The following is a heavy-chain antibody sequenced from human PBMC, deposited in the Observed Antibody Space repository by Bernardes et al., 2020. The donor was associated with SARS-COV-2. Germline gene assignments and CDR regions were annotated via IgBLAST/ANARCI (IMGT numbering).Heavy chain of an antibody. CDR1: GFTFSSCD. D-gene: IGHD5-18*01. CDR2: ISSSSYTI. Sequence: GGSLRLSCAASGFTFSSCDLSWVRQAPGKGLEWVSHISSSSYTIYYADSVKGRFTISRDNAKNSLYLQMNSLRAEDTAVYYCARDLGYSYGRYNGMDVWGQGTTVTVSS. J-gene: IGHJ6*02. CDR3: ARDLGYSYGRYNGMDV. V-gene: IGHV3-48*01.